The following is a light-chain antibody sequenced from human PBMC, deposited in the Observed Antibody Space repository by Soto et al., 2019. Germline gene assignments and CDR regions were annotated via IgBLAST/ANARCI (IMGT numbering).Light chain of an antibody. Sequence: EIVLTQSPATLSLSPGERATLSCRASQSVSSYLAWYQQKPGQAPRLLIYDASNRATGSPARFSRSGSGTDFSHTISSLESEDFAFYDCQQRSNWPPRFTFGPGTKVDIK. J-gene: IGKJ3*01. CDR2: DAS. CDR1: QSVSSY. V-gene: IGKV3-11*01. CDR3: QQRSNWPPRFT.